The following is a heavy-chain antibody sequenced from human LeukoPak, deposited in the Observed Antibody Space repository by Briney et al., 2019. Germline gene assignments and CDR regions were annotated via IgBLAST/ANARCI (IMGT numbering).Heavy chain of an antibody. CDR2: IYYSGST. CDR3: ARDPPTMVRGVIIHYFDY. Sequence: SETLSLTCTVSGGSISSSSYSWGWIRQPPGKGLEWIGSIYYSGSTYYNPSLKSRVTISVDTSKNQFSLKLSSVTAADTAVYYCARDPPTMVRGVIIHYFDYWGQGTLVTVSS. D-gene: IGHD3-10*01. J-gene: IGHJ4*02. V-gene: IGHV4-39*07. CDR1: GGSISSSSYS.